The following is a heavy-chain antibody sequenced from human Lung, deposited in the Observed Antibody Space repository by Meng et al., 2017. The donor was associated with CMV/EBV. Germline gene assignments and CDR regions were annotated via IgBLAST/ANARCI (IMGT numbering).Heavy chain of an antibody. D-gene: IGHD2-2*01. J-gene: IGHJ4*02. CDR1: GFHFSGYW. Sequence: GEFXKISXEASGFHFSGYWLSWVRQAPGKGLEWVANINQHGTTKYYADSLKGRFTISRDNTKNSLFLQIKSLRAEDTALYYCARELSSADYYFDYWGQGAXVTVSS. CDR2: INQHGTTK. V-gene: IGHV3-7*01. CDR3: ARELSSADYYFDY.